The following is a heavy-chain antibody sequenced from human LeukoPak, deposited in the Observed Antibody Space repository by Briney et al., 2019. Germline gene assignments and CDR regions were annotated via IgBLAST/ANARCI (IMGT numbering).Heavy chain of an antibody. D-gene: IGHD5-24*01. CDR1: GYTLTNYA. Sequence: GASVKVSCKAAGYTLTNYAISWVRQAPGQGLEWMGWISAYNGNTNYAQKLQGRVTMTTDTSTSTAYMELRSLRSDDTAVYYCARDDRDGYSRFDYWGQGTLVTVSS. CDR2: ISAYNGNT. V-gene: IGHV1-18*01. CDR3: ARDDRDGYSRFDY. J-gene: IGHJ4*02.